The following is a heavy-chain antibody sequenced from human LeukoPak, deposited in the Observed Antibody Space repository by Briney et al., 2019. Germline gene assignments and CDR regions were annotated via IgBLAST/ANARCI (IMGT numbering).Heavy chain of an antibody. Sequence: PGGSLRLSCAASGFTFSSYTMHWVRQAPGKGLEWVAVTSLDGRNKNFADSVKGRLIISRDNSKNTLYLQLSSLRVEDTAVYYCARTYRSDWYYFDYWGQGTLVTVSS. V-gene: IGHV3-30*04. J-gene: IGHJ4*02. D-gene: IGHD6-19*01. CDR1: GFTFSSYT. CDR2: TSLDGRNK. CDR3: ARTYRSDWYYFDY.